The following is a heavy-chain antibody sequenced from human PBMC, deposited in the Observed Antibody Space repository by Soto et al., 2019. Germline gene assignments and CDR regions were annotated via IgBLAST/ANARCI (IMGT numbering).Heavy chain of an antibody. D-gene: IGHD6-19*01. V-gene: IGHV3-30*18. CDR2: ISYDGTKT. CDR1: GFTFSIYA. CDR3: AKDRGPRRQWIIDPLDY. Sequence: QVQLVESGGGVVQPGRSLRVSCAASGFTFSIYAMHWVRQAPGTGLEWVAVISYDGTKTYYADSVKGRFTISRDNSKNTVYLQMNSLRDEDTAVYYCAKDRGPRRQWIIDPLDYWGQGTLVTVSP. J-gene: IGHJ4*02.